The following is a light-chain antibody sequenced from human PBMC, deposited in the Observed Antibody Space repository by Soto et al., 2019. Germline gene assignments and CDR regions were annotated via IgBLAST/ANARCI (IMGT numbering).Light chain of an antibody. J-gene: IGLJ1*01. CDR2: QVT. CDR3: SSYTDSTDYV. CDR1: SSDIAIYNF. V-gene: IGLV2-14*01. Sequence: QSALTQPASVSGSPGQSITISRTGTSSDIAIYNFVSWYQQHPGKAPRLMIFQVTNRPSGVSTRFSGSKSGNTASLTISGLQAEDEADYYCSSYTDSTDYVFGNGTKVTVL.